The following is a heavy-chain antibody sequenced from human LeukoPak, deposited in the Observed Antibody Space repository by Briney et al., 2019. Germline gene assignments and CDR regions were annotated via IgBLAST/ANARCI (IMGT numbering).Heavy chain of an antibody. V-gene: IGHV4-30-4*01. CDR3: ARDCSGGSCYGAFDI. J-gene: IGHJ3*02. CDR2: IYDSGST. Sequence: SQTLSLTCTVSGASIRSGDYYWSWIRQPPGKGLEWIGYIYDSGSTYYNPSLKSGITISVDTSENRFSLKLSSVTATDTAVYYCARDCSGGSCYGAFDIWGQGTMVTVSS. CDR1: GASIRSGDYY. D-gene: IGHD2-15*01.